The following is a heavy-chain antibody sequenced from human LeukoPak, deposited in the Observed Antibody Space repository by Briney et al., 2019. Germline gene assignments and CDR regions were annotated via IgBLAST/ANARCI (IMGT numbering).Heavy chain of an antibody. CDR2: IIPIFGTA. D-gene: IGHD5-24*01. CDR3: ARGRDGYNLREPFDP. J-gene: IGHJ5*02. V-gene: IGHV1-69*13. Sequence: SVKVSCKASGGTFSSYAISWVRQAPGQGLEWMGGIIPIFGTANYAQKFQGRVTITADESTSTAYMELSSLRSEDAAVYYCARGRDGYNLREPFDPWGQGTLVTVSS. CDR1: GGTFSSYA.